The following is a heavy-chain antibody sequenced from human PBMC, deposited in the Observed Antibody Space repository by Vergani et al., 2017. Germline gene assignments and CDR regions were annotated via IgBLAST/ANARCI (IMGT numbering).Heavy chain of an antibody. CDR1: GFTVSSNY. J-gene: IGHJ4*02. V-gene: IGHV3-66*01. CDR2: IYSGGST. D-gene: IGHD6-13*01. CDR3: AKDRSSQVAAAGFSVDY. Sequence: EVQLVESGGGLVQPGGSLRLSCAASGFTVSSNYMSWVRQAPGKGLEWVSVIYSGGSTYYADSVKGRFTISRDNSKNTLYLQMNSLRAEDTAVYYCAKDRSSQVAAAGFSVDYWGQGTLVTVSS.